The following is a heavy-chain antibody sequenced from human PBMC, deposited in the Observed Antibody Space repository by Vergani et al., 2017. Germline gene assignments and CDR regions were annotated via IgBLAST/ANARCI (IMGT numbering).Heavy chain of an antibody. CDR2: IYSGGST. Sequence: EVQLVETGGGLIQPGGSLRLSCAASGFTVSSNYMSWVRQAPGKGLEWVSVIYSGGSTYYADSVKGRFTISRDNSKNTLYLQMYSLRAEDTAVYYCARVPINDFLFDYWGQGTLVTVSS. CDR1: GFTVSSNY. CDR3: ARVPINDFLFDY. D-gene: IGHD2-2*01. V-gene: IGHV3-53*02. J-gene: IGHJ4*02.